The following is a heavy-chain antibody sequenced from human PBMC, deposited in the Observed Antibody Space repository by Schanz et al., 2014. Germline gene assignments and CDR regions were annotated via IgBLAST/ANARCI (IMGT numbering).Heavy chain of an antibody. CDR3: ARDGYSVVVISPTERFDI. CDR2: ISSSSSTI. V-gene: IGHV3-48*01. Sequence: EVQLVESGGGLVQPGGSLRLSCAASGFTFSGYSMNWVRQAPGKGLEWVAYISSSSSTIHYADSVKGRFTISRDNAKNSLYLQMNSLRAEDTAVYYCARDGYSVVVISPTERFDIWRQGTMVTVSP. CDR1: GFTFSGYS. J-gene: IGHJ3*02. D-gene: IGHD2-21*01.